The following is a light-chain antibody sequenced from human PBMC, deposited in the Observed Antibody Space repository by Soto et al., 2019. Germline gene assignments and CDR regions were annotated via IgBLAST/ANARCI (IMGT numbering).Light chain of an antibody. V-gene: IGKV1-5*01. CDR3: QQYNSYSLYT. CDR2: DAS. Sequence: DIQMTQYPSTLSASVGDRVTITCRASQSISSRLAWYQQKPGKAPKLLIYDASSLESGVPSRFSGSGSGTEFTLTISSLQPDDFATYYCQQYNSYSLYTSGQGTKLEIK. J-gene: IGKJ2*01. CDR1: QSISSR.